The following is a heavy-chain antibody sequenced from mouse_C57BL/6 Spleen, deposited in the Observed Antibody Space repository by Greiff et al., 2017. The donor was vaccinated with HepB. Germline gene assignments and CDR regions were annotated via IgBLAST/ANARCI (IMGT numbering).Heavy chain of an antibody. Sequence: VQLQQSGAELVRPGASVTLSCKASGYTFTDYEMHWVKQTPVHGLEWIGAIDPETGGTAYNQKFKGKAILTADKSSSTAYMELRSLTSEDSAVYYCTRLDDGYPAWFAYWGQGTLVTVSA. J-gene: IGHJ3*01. CDR3: TRLDDGYPAWFAY. D-gene: IGHD2-3*01. CDR1: GYTFTDYE. CDR2: IDPETGGT. V-gene: IGHV1-15*01.